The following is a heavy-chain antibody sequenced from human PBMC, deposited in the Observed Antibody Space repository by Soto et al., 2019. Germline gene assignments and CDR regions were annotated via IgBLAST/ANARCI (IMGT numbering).Heavy chain of an antibody. Sequence: VQLLESGGGLVQPGGSLRLSCAASGFSFNNYAMSWVRQAPGKGLEWVSCISGSGDSTYSADSVKGRFTISRDNSKNTLYLQMSSLRAEDTAVYYCAKAPHYFDSSGYYVGYYYYYGMDVWGQGTTVTVSS. J-gene: IGHJ6*02. CDR1: GFSFNNYA. CDR3: AKAPHYFDSSGYYVGYYYYYGMDV. V-gene: IGHV3-23*01. D-gene: IGHD3-22*01. CDR2: ISGSGDST.